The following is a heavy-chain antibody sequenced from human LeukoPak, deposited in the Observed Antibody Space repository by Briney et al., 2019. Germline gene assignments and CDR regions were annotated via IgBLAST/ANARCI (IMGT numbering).Heavy chain of an antibody. Sequence: GGSLRLSCTASGFMFSTYGMHWVRQAPGKGLEWVTFIRHDGSSQYYAVSVKGRFTISRDNSKNTLYLQMNSLRAEDTAVYYCAKDVISMAYQKPFDSWGQGTLVTVSS. CDR1: GFMFSTYG. D-gene: IGHD2-2*01. CDR2: IRHDGSSQ. V-gene: IGHV3-30*02. J-gene: IGHJ4*02. CDR3: AKDVISMAYQKPFDS.